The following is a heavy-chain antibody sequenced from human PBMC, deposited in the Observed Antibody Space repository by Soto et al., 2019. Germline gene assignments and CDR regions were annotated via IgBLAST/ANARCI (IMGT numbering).Heavy chain of an antibody. CDR1: GFTFSSYA. CDR3: AKIILVPTSSGYYFDY. V-gene: IGHV3-23*01. D-gene: IGHD6-6*01. Sequence: PGGSLRLSCAASGFTFSSYAMSWVRQAPGKGLEWVSAISGSGGSTYYADSVKGRFTISRDNSKNTLYLQMNSLRAEDTAVYYCAKIILVPTSSGYYFDYWGQGTLVTVSS. CDR2: ISGSGGST. J-gene: IGHJ4*02.